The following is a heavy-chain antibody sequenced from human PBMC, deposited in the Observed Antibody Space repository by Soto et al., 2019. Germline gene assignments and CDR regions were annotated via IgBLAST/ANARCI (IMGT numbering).Heavy chain of an antibody. D-gene: IGHD3-10*01. Sequence: EVQLVESGGGLVQPGGSLRLSCAASGFIFTDYWIHWVRQAPGKGLVWVSRIKSDGSTTNYADSVWGRLTISRDNDKNTVYLQINSLRAEDTAVYYCARGARNYSYFDYWGQGTLVTVSS. CDR2: IKSDGSTT. V-gene: IGHV3-74*01. CDR3: ARGARNYSYFDY. J-gene: IGHJ4*02. CDR1: GFIFTDYW.